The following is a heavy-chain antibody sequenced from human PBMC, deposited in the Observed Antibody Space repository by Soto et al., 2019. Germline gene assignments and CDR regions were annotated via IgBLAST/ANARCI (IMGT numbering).Heavy chain of an antibody. CDR3: ARDRVVVVVAALNWFDP. CDR2: ISAYNGNT. V-gene: IGHV1-18*01. D-gene: IGHD2-15*01. Sequence: QVQLVQSGAEVKKPGASVKVSCKASGYTFTSYGISWVRQAPGQGLEWMGWISAYNGNTNYAQKLQGRVTMTTDTSTSTAYMELRSLRSDDTAVYYCARDRVVVVVAALNWFDPWGQGTLVTVSS. J-gene: IGHJ5*02. CDR1: GYTFTSYG.